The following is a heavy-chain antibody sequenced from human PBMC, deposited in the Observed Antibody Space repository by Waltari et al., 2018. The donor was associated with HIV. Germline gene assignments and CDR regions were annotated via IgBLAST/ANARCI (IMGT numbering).Heavy chain of an antibody. D-gene: IGHD2-2*01. CDR1: GYTFTGYY. Sequence: QVQLVQSGAEVKKPGASVKVSCKASGYTFTGYYMPWVRQAPGQGLEWMGWINPNSGGTNYAQKFQGRVTMTRDTSISTAYMELSRLRSDDTAVYYCARGDIVVVPAPGVDYWGQGTLVTISS. CDR2: INPNSGGT. J-gene: IGHJ4*02. CDR3: ARGDIVVVPAPGVDY. V-gene: IGHV1-2*02.